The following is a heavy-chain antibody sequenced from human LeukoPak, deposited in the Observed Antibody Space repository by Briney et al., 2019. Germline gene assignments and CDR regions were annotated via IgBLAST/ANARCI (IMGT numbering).Heavy chain of an antibody. CDR3: ARDFYCSRTSCYAPSFDY. D-gene: IGHD2-2*01. V-gene: IGHV4-39*02. J-gene: IGHJ4*02. CDR2: IYYSGNT. Sequence: PSETLSLTCTVSGGSISSSSYYWGWIRQPPGKGLEWIASIYYSGNTYYNPSLKSRVTISVDTSKNQFSLKLSSVTAADTAVYYCARDFYCSRTSCYAPSFDYWGQGTLVTVSS. CDR1: GGSISSSSYY.